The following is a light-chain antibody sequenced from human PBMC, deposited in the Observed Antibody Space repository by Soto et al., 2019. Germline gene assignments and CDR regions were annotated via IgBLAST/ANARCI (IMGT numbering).Light chain of an antibody. CDR3: MQALQTPYT. CDR1: QRLLHSNGYNY. CDR2: LGS. V-gene: IGKV2-28*01. Sequence: DIVMTQSPLSLLVTPGEPASISCRSGQRLLHSNGYNYLDWYLQKPGQSPQLLIYLGSNRASGVPDRFSGSGSGTDFTLKISRVEAEDVGVYYCMQALQTPYTFGQGTKLEIK. J-gene: IGKJ2*01.